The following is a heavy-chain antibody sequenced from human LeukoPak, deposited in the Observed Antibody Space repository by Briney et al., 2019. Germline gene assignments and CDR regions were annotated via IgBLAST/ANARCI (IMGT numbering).Heavy chain of an antibody. CDR3: ARLWDNAFDI. D-gene: IGHD1/OR15-1a*01. CDR2: IYYSGST. J-gene: IGHJ3*02. V-gene: IGHV4-59*08. Sequence: SETLSLTCTVSGGSISSYYWSWIRQPPGKGLEWIGYIYYSGSTNYNPSLKSRVTISVDTSKNRFSLKLSSVTAADTAVYYCARLWDNAFDIWGQGTMVTVSS. CDR1: GGSISSYY.